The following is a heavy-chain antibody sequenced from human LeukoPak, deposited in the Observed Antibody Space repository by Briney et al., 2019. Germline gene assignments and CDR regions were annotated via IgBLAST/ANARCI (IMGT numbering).Heavy chain of an antibody. D-gene: IGHD2-2*01. CDR2: INPSGGST. J-gene: IGHJ4*02. Sequence: ASVKVSCKASGYTFTSYYMHWVRQAPGQGLEWMGIINPSGGSTSYAQKFQGRVTMTRDTSTSTVYMELSSLRSEDTAVYYCARDRDIVAVPAAAFDYWGQGTLVTVSS. V-gene: IGHV1-46*03. CDR1: GYTFTSYY. CDR3: ARDRDIVAVPAAAFDY.